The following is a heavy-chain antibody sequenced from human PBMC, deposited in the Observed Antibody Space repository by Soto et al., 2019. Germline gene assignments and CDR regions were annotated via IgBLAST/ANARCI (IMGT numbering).Heavy chain of an antibody. CDR3: ASFRHASVDDY. CDR2: IYPGDSDT. V-gene: IGHV5-51*01. J-gene: IGHJ4*02. CDR1: GYSLTSYC. Sequence: VESPKISFKGSGYSLTSYCIGWERQMPGKGLEWMGIIYPGDSDTRYSPSFQGQVTISADKSISTAYLQWSSLKASDTAMYFCASFRHASVDDYLGRGTLVTVSS.